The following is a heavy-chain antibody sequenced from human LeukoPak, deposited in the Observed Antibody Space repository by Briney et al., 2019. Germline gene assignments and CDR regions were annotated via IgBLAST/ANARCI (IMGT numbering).Heavy chain of an antibody. CDR1: GFTFSSYW. D-gene: IGHD1-26*01. CDR3: ARVVGATGRPFDI. CDR2: ITRDWSNT. Sequence: GGSLRLSCAASGFTFSSYWMHWVRQAPGKGLVWVSRITRDWSNTRYADSVKGRFTISRDNAKNTLYLQMNSLRAEDTAVYYCARVVGATGRPFDIWGQGTMVTVPS. V-gene: IGHV3-74*01. J-gene: IGHJ3*02.